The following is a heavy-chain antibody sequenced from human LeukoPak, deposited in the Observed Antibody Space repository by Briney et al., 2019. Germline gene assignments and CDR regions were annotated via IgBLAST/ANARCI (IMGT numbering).Heavy chain of an antibody. CDR3: IRIKTREHQYGMDV. V-gene: IGHV3-13*01. D-gene: IGHD1-26*01. Sequence: PGGSLRLSCAASGFTFDNYDMHWVRQATGKGLEWVSAIDTAGNTYYPGSVKGRFTISRENAKNSLYIQMNSLRAGDNGVYYCIRIKTREHQYGMDVWGQGTTVTVSS. CDR2: IDTAGNT. CDR1: GFTFDNYD. J-gene: IGHJ6*02.